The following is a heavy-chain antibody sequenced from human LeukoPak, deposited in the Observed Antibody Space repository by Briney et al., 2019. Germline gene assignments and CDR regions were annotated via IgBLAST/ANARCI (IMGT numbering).Heavy chain of an antibody. Sequence: GGSLRPSCAASGFTFSSYWMGWVRQAPGKGLEWVANIIQDGSEEYYVDTVKGRFTISRDNAKNSLYLQMNSLRVEDTAVYYCARLGYPSGMDVWGQGTTVTVSS. D-gene: IGHD2-15*01. J-gene: IGHJ6*02. V-gene: IGHV3-7*05. CDR2: IIQDGSEE. CDR3: ARLGYPSGMDV. CDR1: GFTFSSYW.